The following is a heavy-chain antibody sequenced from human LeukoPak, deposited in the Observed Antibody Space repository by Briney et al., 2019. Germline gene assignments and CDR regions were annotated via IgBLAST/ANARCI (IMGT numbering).Heavy chain of an antibody. CDR2: IYHSGST. Sequence: PSETLSLTCAVYSGSFSGYYWSWIRQPPGKGLEWIGEIYHSGSTNYNPSLKSRVTISVDTSKNQFSLKLTSVTAADTAVYYCARSHDYSTSLAFDVWGQGTMVTVSS. D-gene: IGHD4-11*01. J-gene: IGHJ3*01. CDR1: SGSFSGYY. CDR3: ARSHDYSTSLAFDV. V-gene: IGHV4-34*01.